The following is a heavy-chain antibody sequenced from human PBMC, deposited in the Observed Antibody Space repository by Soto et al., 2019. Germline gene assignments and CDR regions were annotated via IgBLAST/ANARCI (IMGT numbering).Heavy chain of an antibody. CDR2: IIPIFGTA. V-gene: IGHV1-69*01. CDR1: GDTFSSYA. D-gene: IGHD3-22*01. Sequence: QVQLVQSGAEVKKPGSSVKVSCKASGDTFSSYAISWVRQAPGQGLEWMGVIIPIFGTANYAQKFQGRVTITADESTSTAYMELSSLRSEDTDVYYCARDGSGYRSRASPMDVWGQGTTVTVSS. CDR3: ARDGSGYRSRASPMDV. J-gene: IGHJ6*02.